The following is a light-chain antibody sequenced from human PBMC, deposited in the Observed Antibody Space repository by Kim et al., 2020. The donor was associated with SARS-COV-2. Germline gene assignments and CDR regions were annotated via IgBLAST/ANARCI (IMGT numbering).Light chain of an antibody. CDR1: NNDVGGYNY. CDR2: DVS. CDR3: CSFAGSYTV. Sequence: PGQSVTISCTGNNNDVGGYNYVSCYQQHPGKAPKLMIYDVSNRPSGVPDRFSGSKSGNTASLTISGLQPEDEADYYCCSFAGSYTVFGGGTKLTVL. V-gene: IGLV2-11*01. J-gene: IGLJ2*01.